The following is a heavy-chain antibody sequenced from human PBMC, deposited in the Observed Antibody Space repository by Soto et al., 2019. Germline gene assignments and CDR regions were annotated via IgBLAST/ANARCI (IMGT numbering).Heavy chain of an antibody. CDR3: AKGSEGVVVITTNALDY. CDR1: GFKISSSS. CDR2: ISDSGSNT. Sequence: PWGSLRLSCAAFGFKISSSSMNWVRQAPGRGLEWVAYISDSGSNTLYADSVKGRFTVSRDTAKNSLYLQMNSLRAEDTAVYYCAKGSEGVVVITTNALDYWGQGTLVTVSS. J-gene: IGHJ4*02. D-gene: IGHD3-22*01. V-gene: IGHV3-48*01.